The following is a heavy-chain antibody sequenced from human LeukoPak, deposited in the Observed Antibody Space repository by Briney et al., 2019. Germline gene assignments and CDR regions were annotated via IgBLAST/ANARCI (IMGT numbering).Heavy chain of an antibody. CDR2: IWDDGSNK. Sequence: PGRSLGLSCAASGFPFSSYGMHWVRQAPGKGLEGVAVIWDDGSNKYYADSVKGRFTISRDNSKNTLYLQMNSLRAEDTAVYYCAKDRYYYDSSGYFSYEGYDYWGQGTLVTVSS. D-gene: IGHD3-22*01. CDR1: GFPFSSYG. V-gene: IGHV3-33*06. J-gene: IGHJ4*02. CDR3: AKDRYYYDSSGYFSYEGYDY.